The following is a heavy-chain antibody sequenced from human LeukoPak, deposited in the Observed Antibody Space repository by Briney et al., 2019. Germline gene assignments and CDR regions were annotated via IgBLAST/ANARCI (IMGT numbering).Heavy chain of an antibody. D-gene: IGHD2-2*01. J-gene: IGHJ4*02. V-gene: IGHV3-23*01. Sequence: GGSLRLSCAACGFSFSNYAMSWVRQAPGKGLEWVSGIIAGGGSTFYADSVKGRFTISRDNSKNTLYLQMHSLRAEDTAVYYCARAGIVVVPAVYDYWGQGTLVTVSS. CDR2: IIAGGGST. CDR3: ARAGIVVVPAVYDY. CDR1: GFSFSNYA.